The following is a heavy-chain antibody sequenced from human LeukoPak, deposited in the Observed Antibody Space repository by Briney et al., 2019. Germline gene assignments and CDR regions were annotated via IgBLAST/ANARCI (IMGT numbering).Heavy chain of an antibody. D-gene: IGHD3-22*01. J-gene: IGHJ4*02. Sequence: GGSLRLSCAASGFTFSSYGMSWVRQAPGKGLEWGSAISGSGGSKFYADSVKARFTISRDNSKNTLYLQMHSLRAEDTAVYYCVSYDSSGYYFDYWGQGTLVTVSS. CDR3: VSYDSSGYYFDY. V-gene: IGHV3-23*01. CDR1: GFTFSSYG. CDR2: ISGSGGSK.